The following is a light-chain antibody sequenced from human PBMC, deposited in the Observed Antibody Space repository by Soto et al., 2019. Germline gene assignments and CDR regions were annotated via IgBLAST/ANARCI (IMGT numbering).Light chain of an antibody. V-gene: IGKV1-39*01. Sequence: IPINQSPSALSASLGVRATITCRASQRISSYLNWYQQKPGKAPKLLIYAASSLQSGVPSRSRGSGSGTDFTLTISSLQPEDFATYCCQQGYSTPSFGQGTRLEI. CDR2: AAS. J-gene: IGKJ5*01. CDR3: QQGYSTPS. CDR1: QRISSY.